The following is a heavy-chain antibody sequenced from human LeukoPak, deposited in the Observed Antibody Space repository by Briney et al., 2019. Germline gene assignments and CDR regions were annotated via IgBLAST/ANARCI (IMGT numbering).Heavy chain of an antibody. Sequence: SETLSRTCAVYGGSFSGYYWSWIRQPPGKGLEWIGEINHSGSTNYNPSLKSRVTISVDTSKNQFSLKLSSVTAADTAVYYCARHPGGLYYGSGSRYYFDYWGQGTLVTVSS. J-gene: IGHJ4*02. CDR2: INHSGST. V-gene: IGHV4-34*01. D-gene: IGHD3-10*01. CDR1: GGSFSGYY. CDR3: ARHPGGLYYGSGSRYYFDY.